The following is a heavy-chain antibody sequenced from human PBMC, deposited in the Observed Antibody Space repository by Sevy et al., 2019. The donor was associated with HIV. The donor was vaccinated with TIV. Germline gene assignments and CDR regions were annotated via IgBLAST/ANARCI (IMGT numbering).Heavy chain of an antibody. CDR3: ARDYGGVRGVINYATTRYYFDY. D-gene: IGHD3-10*01. J-gene: IGHJ4*02. CDR1: GFTFSSYS. Sequence: GGSLRLSCAASGFTFSSYSMNWVRQAPGKGLEWVSSISSSSSYIYYADSVKGRFTISRDNAKNSLYLQMNSLRAEETAVYYCARDYGGVRGVINYATTRYYFDYWGQGTLVTVSS. CDR2: ISSSSSYI. V-gene: IGHV3-21*01.